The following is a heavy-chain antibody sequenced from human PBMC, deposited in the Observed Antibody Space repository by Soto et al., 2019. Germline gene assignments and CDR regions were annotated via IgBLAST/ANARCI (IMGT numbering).Heavy chain of an antibody. D-gene: IGHD3-3*01. CDR1: GGTFSSYA. CDR2: IIPIFGTA. V-gene: IGHV1-69*13. Sequence: AASVKVSCKASGGTFSSYAISWVRQAPGQGLEWMGGIIPIFGTANYAQKFQGRVTITADESTSTAYMELSSLRSEETAVYYCARSHTPGERITIFGVVIPPGHPYGMDVWCQGTTVTVSS. J-gene: IGHJ6*02. CDR3: ARSHTPGERITIFGVVIPPGHPYGMDV.